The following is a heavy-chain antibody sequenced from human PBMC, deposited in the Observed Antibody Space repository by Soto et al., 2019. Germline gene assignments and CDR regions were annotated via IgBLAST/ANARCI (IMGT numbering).Heavy chain of an antibody. Sequence: QVQLVESGGGVVQPGRSLRLSCAASGFTFSSYGMHWVRQAPGKGLEWVAVISYDGSNKYYADSVKGRFTISRDNSKNTLYLQMNSLRAEDTAVYYCAKPSTGGASYYWDVFDYWGQGTLVTVSS. V-gene: IGHV3-30*18. CDR2: ISYDGSNK. CDR1: GFTFSSYG. J-gene: IGHJ4*02. CDR3: AKPSTGGASYYWDVFDY. D-gene: IGHD1-26*01.